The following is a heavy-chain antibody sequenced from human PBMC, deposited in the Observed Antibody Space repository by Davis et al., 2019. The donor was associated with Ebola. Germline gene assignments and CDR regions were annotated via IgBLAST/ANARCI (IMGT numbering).Heavy chain of an antibody. J-gene: IGHJ2*01. CDR1: GFTFSNFW. V-gene: IGHV3-7*01. CDR3: ARLQGDYWYFDV. Sequence: GESLKISCAVSGFTFSNFWMTWVRQAPGKGLEWVANINQDGSEENYVDSVRGRFTISRDNSKNTLYLQMNSLRAEDTAVYYCARLQGDYWYFDVWGRGTLVTVSS. D-gene: IGHD2-21*01. CDR2: INQDGSEE.